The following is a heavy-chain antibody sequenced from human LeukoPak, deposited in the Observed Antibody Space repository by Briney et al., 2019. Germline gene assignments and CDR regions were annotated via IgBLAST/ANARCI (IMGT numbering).Heavy chain of an antibody. CDR2: IIPILGRP. V-gene: IGHV1-69*04. Sequence: ASVKVSCKASGITFSSNAISWVRQAPGQGLEWVETIIPILGRPNYAKNFQGRVTIVADKTTTTVDMELSSLRSEDTAVYYCANPRWGSGYSANSRFDPWGQGTLVTVSS. J-gene: IGHJ5*02. D-gene: IGHD3-3*01. CDR3: ANPRWGSGYSANSRFDP. CDR1: GITFSSNA.